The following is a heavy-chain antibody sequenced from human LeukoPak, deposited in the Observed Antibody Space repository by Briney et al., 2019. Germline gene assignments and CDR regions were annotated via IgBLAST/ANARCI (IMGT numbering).Heavy chain of an antibody. J-gene: IGHJ4*02. CDR1: GYTFTSYY. CDR3: ARGGRGYCSGGSCYPRH. V-gene: IGHV1-46*01. D-gene: IGHD2-15*01. CDR2: INPSGGST. Sequence: ASVKVSCKASGYTFTSYYMHWVRQAPGQGLEWMGIINPSGGSTSYAQKFQGRVTMTRDTSTSTAYMELRSLRSDDTAVYCCARGGRGYCSGGSCYPRHWGQGTLVTVSS.